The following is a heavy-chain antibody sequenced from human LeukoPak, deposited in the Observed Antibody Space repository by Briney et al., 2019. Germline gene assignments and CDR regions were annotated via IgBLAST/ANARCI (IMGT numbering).Heavy chain of an antibody. Sequence: SPGGSLRLSCAASGFTFTSYSMNWVRQGPGKGLEWVSSISSTSNYIYHADSVKGRFTISRDNAKNSLCLQMNSLRAEDTAVYYCARGRIYGDKSGTYYFDYWGQGTLVTVSS. J-gene: IGHJ4*02. V-gene: IGHV3-21*01. CDR3: ARGRIYGDKSGTYYFDY. CDR1: GFTFTSYS. CDR2: ISSTSNYI. D-gene: IGHD4/OR15-4a*01.